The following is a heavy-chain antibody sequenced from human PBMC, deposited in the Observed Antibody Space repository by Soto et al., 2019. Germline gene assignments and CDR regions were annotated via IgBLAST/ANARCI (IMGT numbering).Heavy chain of an antibody. CDR2: MNPNSGNT. J-gene: IGHJ6*02. CDR1: GYTFTSYD. CDR3: ARERTGTTSMDV. D-gene: IGHD1-1*01. V-gene: IGHV1-8*01. Sequence: QVQLVQSGAEVKKPGASVKVSCKASGYTFTSYDINWVRQATGQGLERMGWMNPNSGNTGYAQKFRGRDTMTRNTTISTAYMELSSLRSEATAVYYCARERTGTTSMDVWGQGTTVTVSS.